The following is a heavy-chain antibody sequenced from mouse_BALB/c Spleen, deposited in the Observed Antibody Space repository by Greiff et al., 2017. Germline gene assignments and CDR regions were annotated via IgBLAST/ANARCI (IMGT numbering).Heavy chain of an antibody. D-gene: IGHD2-3*01. Sequence: VKLQESGPELVKPGASVRISCKASGYTFTSYYIHWVKQRPGQGLEWIGWIYPGNVNTKYNEKFKGKATLTADKSSSTAYMQLSSLTSEDSAVYFCARDGPMDYWGQGTSVTVSS. J-gene: IGHJ4*01. V-gene: IGHV1S56*01. CDR3: ARDGPMDY. CDR1: GYTFTSYY. CDR2: IYPGNVNT.